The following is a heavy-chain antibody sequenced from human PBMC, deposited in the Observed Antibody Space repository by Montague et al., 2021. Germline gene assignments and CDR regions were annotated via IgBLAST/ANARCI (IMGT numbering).Heavy chain of an antibody. CDR3: TRKGWFGDYGFDI. J-gene: IGHJ3*02. CDR2: IYYSGTT. CDR1: GVSISSSNYQ. Sequence: SETLSLTCTVSGVSISSSNYQWGWIRQPPGKGPEWIGSIYYSGTTYYNPSLRSRVTISVDTSENRFSLKLNSVTAADTAFYYFTRKGWFGDYGFDIWGQGTMVTVSS. D-gene: IGHD3-10*01. V-gene: IGHV4-39*01.